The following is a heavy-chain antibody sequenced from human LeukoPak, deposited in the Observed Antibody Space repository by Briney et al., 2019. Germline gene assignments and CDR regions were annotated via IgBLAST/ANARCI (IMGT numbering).Heavy chain of an antibody. D-gene: IGHD3-10*01. J-gene: IGHJ4*02. CDR2: MYYGGST. Sequence: PSETLSLTCTVSGGSISSSTYYWGWVRQPPGKGLEWFGNMYYGGSTYYNPSLKSRVTISVDTSNNQFSLELSSVTAADTAMYYCARRNSGSGNFDCWGQGTLVTVSS. V-gene: IGHV4-39*01. CDR3: ARRNSGSGNFDC. CDR1: GGSISSSTYY.